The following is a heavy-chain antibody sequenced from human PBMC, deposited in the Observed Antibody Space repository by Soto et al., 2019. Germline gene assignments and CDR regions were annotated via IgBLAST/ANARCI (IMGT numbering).Heavy chain of an antibody. CDR2: ISAYNGNT. CDR3: ARDLSVVAATLYYYYGMDV. V-gene: IGHV1-18*01. J-gene: IGHJ6*02. CDR1: GYTFTSYG. D-gene: IGHD2-15*01. Sequence: ASVKFSCKASGYTFTSYGISWVRQAPGQGLEWMGWISAYNGNTNYAQKLQGRVTMTTDTSTSTAYMELRSLRSDDTAVYYCARDLSVVAATLYYYYGMDVWGQGTTVTVSS.